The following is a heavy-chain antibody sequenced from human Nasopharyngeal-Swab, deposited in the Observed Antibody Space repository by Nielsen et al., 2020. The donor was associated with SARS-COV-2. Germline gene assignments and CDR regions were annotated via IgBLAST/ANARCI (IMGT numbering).Heavy chain of an antibody. Sequence: SVKVSCQASGGTFSSYAISWVRQAPGQGLEWMGGIIPIFGTANYAQKFQGRVTITADESTSTAYMELSSLRSEDTAVYYCARSPAHSSSWYFGRYYYGMGVWGQGTTVTVSS. CDR2: IIPIFGTA. CDR3: ARSPAHSSSWYFGRYYYGMGV. D-gene: IGHD6-13*01. CDR1: GGTFSSYA. V-gene: IGHV1-69*13. J-gene: IGHJ6*02.